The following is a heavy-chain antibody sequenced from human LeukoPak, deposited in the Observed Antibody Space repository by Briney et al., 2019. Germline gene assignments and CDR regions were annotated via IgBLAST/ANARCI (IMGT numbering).Heavy chain of an antibody. Sequence: GRSLRLSCAASGFTFSSYGMHWVRQAPGKGLEWVAVIWYDGSNKYYADSVKGRFTISRDNSKNTLYLQMNSLRAEDTAVYYCARESQIVVVVAATRGGFDYWGQGTLVTVSS. CDR3: ARESQIVVVVAATRGGFDY. CDR1: GFTFSSYG. D-gene: IGHD2-15*01. CDR2: IWYDGSNK. V-gene: IGHV3-33*01. J-gene: IGHJ4*02.